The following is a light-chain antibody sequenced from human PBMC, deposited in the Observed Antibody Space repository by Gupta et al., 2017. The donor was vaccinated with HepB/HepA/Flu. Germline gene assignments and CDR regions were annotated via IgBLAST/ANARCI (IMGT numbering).Light chain of an antibody. J-gene: IGKJ1*01. V-gene: IGKV3-20*01. CDR1: QSVSNSY. Sequence: ELIHSPDTLSLSPGERVHLSCRASQSVSNSYLAWYQHKTRQAPRLLIYCTAIRATGIPERFIGSGSGTDFTLSISRLEPEDFAVYFCYLYGASPRTFGQGTKVEIK. CDR2: CTA. CDR3: YLYGASPRT.